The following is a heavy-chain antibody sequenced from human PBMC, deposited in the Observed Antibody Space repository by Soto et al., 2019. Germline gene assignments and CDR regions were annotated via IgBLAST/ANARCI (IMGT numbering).Heavy chain of an antibody. J-gene: IGHJ5*02. Sequence: GGSLRLSCAASGFTFRTYAMHWVRQAPGKGLEWLAVISYDGIHSYYADSVKGRFTISRDNAKNSLYLQMNSLRAEDTAVYYCARDTYYYGSGSYGPWGQGTLVTVSS. V-gene: IGHV3-30*03. CDR3: ARDTYYYGSGSYGP. CDR2: ISYDGIHS. D-gene: IGHD3-10*01. CDR1: GFTFRTYA.